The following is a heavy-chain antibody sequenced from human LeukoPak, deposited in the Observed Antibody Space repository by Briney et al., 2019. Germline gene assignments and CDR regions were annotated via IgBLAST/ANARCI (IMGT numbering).Heavy chain of an antibody. CDR2: INHNRVT. D-gene: IGHD3-16*01. J-gene: IGHJ4*02. Sequence: SETVSLTCGVSGGSFTNQFWTWIRQAPGQGLEWIGDINHNRVTNYNPSLKSRVTISADTSNSLSLRSVTAADTAVYFCAWHYVWGRFDSWGQGILVTVSS. V-gene: IGHV4-34*01. CDR3: AWHYVWGRFDS. CDR1: GGSFTNQF.